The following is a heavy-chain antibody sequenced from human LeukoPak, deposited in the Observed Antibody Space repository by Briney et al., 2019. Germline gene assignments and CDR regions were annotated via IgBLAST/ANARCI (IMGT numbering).Heavy chain of an antibody. D-gene: IGHD1-14*01. J-gene: IGHJ1*01. Sequence: GGSLRLSCAASGFTFSSYTLNWVRQAPGKGLEWVSSISSSSNYIYYADSVKGRFTISRDNAKNSLYLQMNSLRAEDTAVYYCAKDSTVYPTEYFQHWGQGTLVTVSS. CDR2: ISSSSNYI. CDR3: AKDSTVYPTEYFQH. V-gene: IGHV3-21*04. CDR1: GFTFSSYT.